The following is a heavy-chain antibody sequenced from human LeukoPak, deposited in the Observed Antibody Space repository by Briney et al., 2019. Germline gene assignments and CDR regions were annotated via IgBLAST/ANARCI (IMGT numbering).Heavy chain of an antibody. CDR3: ARLYGTYPGWFDP. J-gene: IGHJ5*02. V-gene: IGHV3-74*01. CDR2: INSDGSST. D-gene: IGHD4-17*01. Sequence: GSLRLSCAASGFTFSSYWMHWVRQAPGKGLVWVSRINSDGSSTTYADFLKGRFTISRDNAKSTLYLQMNSLRAEDTAVYYCARLYGTYPGWFDPWGQGTLVTVSS. CDR1: GFTFSSYW.